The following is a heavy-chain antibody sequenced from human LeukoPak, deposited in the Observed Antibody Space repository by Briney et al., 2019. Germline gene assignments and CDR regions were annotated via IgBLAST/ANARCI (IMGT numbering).Heavy chain of an antibody. Sequence: SETLSLTCTVPGVSISSYYWSWIRQPPGKGLEWIGYIYYSGSTNYNPSLKSRVTISVDTSKNQFSLKLSSVTAADTAVYYCARTSVGHYDYVWGSYRLGGFDYWGQGTLVTVSS. D-gene: IGHD3-16*02. CDR3: ARTSVGHYDYVWGSYRLGGFDY. CDR2: IYYSGST. CDR1: GVSISSYY. V-gene: IGHV4-59*01. J-gene: IGHJ4*02.